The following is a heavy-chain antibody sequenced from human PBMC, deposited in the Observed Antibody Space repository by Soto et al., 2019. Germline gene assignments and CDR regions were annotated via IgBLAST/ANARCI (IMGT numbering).Heavy chain of an antibody. V-gene: IGHV4-59*01. J-gene: IGHJ4*02. CDR1: GGSISSYY. Sequence: SETLSLTCTASGGSISSYYWSWIRQPPGKGLEWIGYIYYSGSTNYNSSLKSRVTISVDTSKNQLSLKLSSVTAADTAVYYCARATYYYDSSGSYGYYFDYWGQGTLVTVSS. CDR2: IYYSGST. D-gene: IGHD3-22*01. CDR3: ARATYYYDSSGSYGYYFDY.